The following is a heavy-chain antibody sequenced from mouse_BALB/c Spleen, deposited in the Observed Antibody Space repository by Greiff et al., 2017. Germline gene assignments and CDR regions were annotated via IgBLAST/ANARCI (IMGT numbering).Heavy chain of an antibody. D-gene: IGHD1-2*01. J-gene: IGHJ4*01. CDR2: INPSSGYT. CDR1: GYPFTSYT. V-gene: IGHV1-4*02. CDR3: APLLRLRAMDY. Sequence: VQLQQSAAELARPGASGKMSCKASGYPFTSYTMHGVKQRPGQGLDWIGYINPSSGYTEYNQKFKDKTTLTADKSSSTAYMQLSSLTSEDSAVYYCAPLLRLRAMDYWGQGTSVTVSS.